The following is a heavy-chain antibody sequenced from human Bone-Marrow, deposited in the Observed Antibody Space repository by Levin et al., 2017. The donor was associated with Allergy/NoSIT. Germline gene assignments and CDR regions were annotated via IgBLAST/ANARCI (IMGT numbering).Heavy chain of an antibody. Sequence: GESLKISCAASGFTFSSYAMSWVRQAPGKGLEWVSAISGSGGSTYYADSVKGRFTISRDNSKNTLYLQMNSLRAEDTAVYYCAKQIVATNHFDYWGQGTLVTVSS. CDR2: ISGSGGST. V-gene: IGHV3-23*01. D-gene: IGHD5-12*01. J-gene: IGHJ4*02. CDR3: AKQIVATNHFDY. CDR1: GFTFSSYA.